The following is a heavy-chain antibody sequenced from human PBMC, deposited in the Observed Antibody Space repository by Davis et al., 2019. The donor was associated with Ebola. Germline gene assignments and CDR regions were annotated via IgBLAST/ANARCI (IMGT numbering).Heavy chain of an antibody. CDR3: PRAINLLVVAANHFDY. V-gene: IGHV4-59*01. CDR2: IHDSGST. CDR1: GGSISSYY. Sequence: SETLSLTCTVSGGSISSYYWSWIRQPPGKGLEWIGYIHDSGSTNYNPSLKSRVTISVDTSKNQFSLKLSSVTAADTAVYCCPRAINLLVVAANHFDYWGQGTLVTVSS. J-gene: IGHJ4*02. D-gene: IGHD2-15*01.